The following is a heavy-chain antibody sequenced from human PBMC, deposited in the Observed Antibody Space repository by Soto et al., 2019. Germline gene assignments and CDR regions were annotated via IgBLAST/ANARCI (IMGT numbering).Heavy chain of an antibody. J-gene: IGHJ4*02. Sequence: QVQLVESGGGVVQPGRSLRLSCAASGFTFSNYGMHWVRQAPGKGLEWVAVIWCDGSNKYYADSVKGRFTISRDNSKNTLYLQMDSLRAEDTAVYYCARAAAGNSPFDYWGQGTLVTVSS. CDR1: GFTFSNYG. V-gene: IGHV3-33*01. D-gene: IGHD6-13*01. CDR2: IWCDGSNK. CDR3: ARAAAGNSPFDY.